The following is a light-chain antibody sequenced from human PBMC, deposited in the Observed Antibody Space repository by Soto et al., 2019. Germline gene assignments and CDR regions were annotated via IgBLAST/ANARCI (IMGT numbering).Light chain of an antibody. CDR3: QQYGGSPYT. CDR1: QSVSSNY. J-gene: IGKJ2*01. Sequence: EIVLTQSPGTLSLSPGERATLSCRASQSVSSNYLAWYQQKPGQTPRLLIYGASNRATGIPDRFSGSGSGTDFTLTIRRLEPEDFAVYYCQQYGGSPYTFGQGTKLEIK. CDR2: GAS. V-gene: IGKV3-20*01.